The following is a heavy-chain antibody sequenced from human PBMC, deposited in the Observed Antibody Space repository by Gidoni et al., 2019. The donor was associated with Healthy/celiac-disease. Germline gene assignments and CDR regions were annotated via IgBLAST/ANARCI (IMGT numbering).Heavy chain of an antibody. V-gene: IGHV3-23*01. Sequence: EVQLLESGGGLVQPGGSLRLSCAASGFTFSSYAMSWVRQAPGKGLEWVSAISGSGGSTYYADSVKGRFTISRDNSKNTLYLQMNSLRAEDTAVYYCAKDLSYDSSDILVAPDYWGQGTLVTVSS. CDR3: AKDLSYDSSDILVAPDY. J-gene: IGHJ4*02. CDR2: ISGSGGST. D-gene: IGHD3-22*01. CDR1: GFTFSSYA.